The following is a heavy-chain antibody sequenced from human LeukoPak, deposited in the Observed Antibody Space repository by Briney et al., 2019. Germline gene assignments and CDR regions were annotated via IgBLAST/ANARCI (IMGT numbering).Heavy chain of an antibody. V-gene: IGHV1-24*01. Sequence: ASVKVSCKVSGYTLTELSMHWVRQAPGKGLEWMGGFDPEDGETIYAQKFQGGVTMTEDTSTDTAYMELSSLRSEDTAVYYCATVGWELASRYFDYWGQGTLVTVSS. CDR3: ATVGWELASRYFDY. D-gene: IGHD1-26*01. CDR1: GYTLTELS. CDR2: FDPEDGET. J-gene: IGHJ4*02.